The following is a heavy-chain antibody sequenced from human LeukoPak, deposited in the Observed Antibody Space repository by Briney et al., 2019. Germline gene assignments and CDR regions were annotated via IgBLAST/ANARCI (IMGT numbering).Heavy chain of an antibody. CDR2: IYYSGST. CDR1: GGSISSSSYY. CDR3: AKNGQSGFSFDP. J-gene: IGHJ5*02. V-gene: IGHV4-39*01. Sequence: NSSETLSLTCTVSGGSISSSSYYWGWIRQPPGKGLEWIGSIYYSGSTYYNPSLKSRVTISVDTSKNQFSLKVNSVTAADTAVYYCAKNGQSGFSFDPWGQGTLVTVSS. D-gene: IGHD3-3*01.